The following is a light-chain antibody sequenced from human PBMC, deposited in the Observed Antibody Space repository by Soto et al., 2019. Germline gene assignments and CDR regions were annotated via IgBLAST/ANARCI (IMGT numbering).Light chain of an antibody. CDR1: ESLFGF. CDR2: GVS. CDR3: QTDNDWPFC. V-gene: IGKV3-15*01. J-gene: IGKJ2*03. Sequence: EIVMTQSPATLSASPGESVSLSCRASESLFGFLAWYQQKPGQAPRLLIYGVSTKATGVPARFSGGGSAAAFTLTISSVQSDDSAVYYCQTDNDWPFCFGQGTKLVI.